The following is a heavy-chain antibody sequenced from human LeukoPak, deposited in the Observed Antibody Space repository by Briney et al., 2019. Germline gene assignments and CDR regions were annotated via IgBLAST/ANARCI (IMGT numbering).Heavy chain of an antibody. CDR1: GGSISTYY. D-gene: IGHD4/OR15-4a*01. CDR3: ARSANLFDY. CDR2: IYYSGST. Sequence: SETLSLTCTVSGGSISTYYWNWIRQPPGKGLEWIGYIYYSGSTNYNPSLKSRVTISVDTSKNQFSLRLSSLTAADTAVYYCARSANLFDYWGPGTPVTVSS. V-gene: IGHV4-59*01. J-gene: IGHJ4*02.